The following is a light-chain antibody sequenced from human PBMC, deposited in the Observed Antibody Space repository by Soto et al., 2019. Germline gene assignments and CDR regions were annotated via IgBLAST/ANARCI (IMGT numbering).Light chain of an antibody. J-gene: IGLJ1*01. CDR3: SSYTSSTTDV. V-gene: IGLV2-14*01. CDR2: EVS. Sequence: QSALTQPASVSGSPGQSITISCTGTSSDVGGYNYVSWYQQHPGKAPKPMIYEVSNRPSGVSNRFSGSKSGNTASLTISGLQAEDEADYYCSSYTSSTTDVFGTGTKLTVL. CDR1: SSDVGGYNY.